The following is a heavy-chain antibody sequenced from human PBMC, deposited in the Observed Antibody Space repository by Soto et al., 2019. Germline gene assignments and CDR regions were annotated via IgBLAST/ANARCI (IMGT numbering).Heavy chain of an antibody. V-gene: IGHV3-23*01. CDR1: GFTFSSYA. D-gene: IGHD5-12*01. CDR3: AKDSGYDYSVVGVALDP. J-gene: IGHJ5*02. CDR2: ISGSGGST. Sequence: GGSLRLSCAASGFTFSSYAMSWVRQAPGKGLEWVSAISGSGGSTYYADSVKGRFTISRDNSKNTLYLQMNSLRAEDTAVYYCAKDSGYDYSVVGVALDPWGQGTLVTVSS.